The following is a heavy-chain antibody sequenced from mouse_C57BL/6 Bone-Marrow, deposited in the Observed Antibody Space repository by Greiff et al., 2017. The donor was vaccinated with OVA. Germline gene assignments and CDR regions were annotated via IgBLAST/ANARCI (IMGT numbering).Heavy chain of an antibody. Sequence: VQLQQSGPELVKPGASVKISCKASGYTFTDYYINWVKPRPGQGLEWLGWLYPGSGNTTYNEQFKGKANLTVYTSSSTAYMQLSSLTSEDSAVYFCARVGDAMDYWGQGTSVTVSS. D-gene: IGHD4-1*01. J-gene: IGHJ4*01. CDR2: LYPGSGNT. CDR3: ARVGDAMDY. CDR1: GYTFTDYY. V-gene: IGHV1-84*01.